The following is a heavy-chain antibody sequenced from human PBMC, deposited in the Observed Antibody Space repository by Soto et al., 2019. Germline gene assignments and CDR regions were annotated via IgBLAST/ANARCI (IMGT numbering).Heavy chain of an antibody. D-gene: IGHD3-10*01. CDR1: GFIFTSSA. CDR2: IDVDSGNT. J-gene: IGHJ4*02. V-gene: IGHV1-58*01. CDR3: ARVRYGGPSDY. Sequence: SVKVSCKTSGFIFTSSAVQWVRQAPGQRLEWMGWIDVDSGNTDYAQKFQGRVTMTRNISIGTAYMELSSLRSEDTAVYYCARVRYGGPSDYWGQGTLVTVSS.